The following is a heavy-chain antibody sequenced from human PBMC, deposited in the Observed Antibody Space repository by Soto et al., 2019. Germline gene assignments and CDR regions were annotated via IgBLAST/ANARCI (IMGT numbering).Heavy chain of an antibody. V-gene: IGHV1-8*01. Sequence: ASVKVSCKASGYTFTSYDINWVRQATGQGLEGMGWMNPNSGNTGYAQKFQGRVTMTRNTSISTAYMELSSLRSEDTAVYYCARGPYDFWSGYYFPREKTRGGYYYMDVWGKGTTVTVSS. CDR3: ARGPYDFWSGYYFPREKTRGGYYYMDV. D-gene: IGHD3-3*01. J-gene: IGHJ6*03. CDR1: GYTFTSYD. CDR2: MNPNSGNT.